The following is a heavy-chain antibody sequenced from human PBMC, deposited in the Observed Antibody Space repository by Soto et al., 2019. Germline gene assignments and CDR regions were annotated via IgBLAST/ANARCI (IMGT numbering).Heavy chain of an antibody. CDR3: ARSTRYGDYVL. CDR1: GFSLRTSGVG. CDR2: IYWDDDK. D-gene: IGHD4-17*01. Sequence: QITLKESGPTLVKPTQTLTLTCTFSGFSLRTSGVGVGWIRQPPGKALEWLALIYWDDDKRYSPSLKSRLAXTMXTSKNQVVLTMTNMDPVDTATYYCARSTRYGDYVLWGQGTMVIVSS. J-gene: IGHJ3*01. V-gene: IGHV2-5*02.